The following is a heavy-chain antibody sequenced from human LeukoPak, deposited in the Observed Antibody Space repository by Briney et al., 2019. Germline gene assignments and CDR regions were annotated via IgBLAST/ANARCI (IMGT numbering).Heavy chain of an antibody. CDR2: IIPIFGTA. D-gene: IGHD3-3*01. Sequence: ASVKVSCEASGGTFSSYAISWVRQAPGQGLEWMGGIIPIFGTANYAQKFQGRVTITKNESTTTAYMELSSLRSDDTAMYYCARAAYNDFWSGYNYFGPWGQGSLVTVSS. CDR1: GGTFSSYA. J-gene: IGHJ5*02. CDR3: ARAAYNDFWSGYNYFGP. V-gene: IGHV1-69*05.